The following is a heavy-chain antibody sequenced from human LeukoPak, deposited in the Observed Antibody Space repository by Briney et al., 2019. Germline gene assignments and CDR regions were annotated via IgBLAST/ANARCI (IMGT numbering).Heavy chain of an antibody. CDR3: ARIVVGATGDH. Sequence: PSETLSLTCTVSGYSISSGYFWGWIRQPPGKGLEWIGTIYHRGSTYYNPSLQSRVTISLDTSKNQFSLKLNSMAAADTAVYYCARIVVGATGDHWGQGTLVTVSS. J-gene: IGHJ4*02. CDR2: IYHRGST. D-gene: IGHD1-26*01. V-gene: IGHV4-38-2*02. CDR1: GYSISSGYF.